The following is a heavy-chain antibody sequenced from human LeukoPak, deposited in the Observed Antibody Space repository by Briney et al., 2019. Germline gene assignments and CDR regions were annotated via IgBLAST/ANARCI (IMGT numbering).Heavy chain of an antibody. CDR3: AREGVHDSSGYYPDDAFDI. Sequence: ASVTVSFKASGYTFTDYYMHWVRQAPGQGLEWMGWINPNSGGTNYAQKFQGRVTMTRDTSINTAYMELSRLRSDDTAVYYCAREGVHDSSGYYPDDAFDIWGQGTMVTVSS. CDR1: GYTFTDYY. V-gene: IGHV1-2*02. D-gene: IGHD3-22*01. J-gene: IGHJ3*02. CDR2: INPNSGGT.